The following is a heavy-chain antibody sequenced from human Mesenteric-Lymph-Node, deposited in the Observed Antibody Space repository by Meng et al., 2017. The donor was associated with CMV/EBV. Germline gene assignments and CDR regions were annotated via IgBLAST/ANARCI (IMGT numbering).Heavy chain of an antibody. D-gene: IGHD3-9*01. J-gene: IGHJ4*02. Sequence: GGSLRLSCAASGFTFDDYGMSWVRQAPGKGLEWVSSISSSSSYIYYADSVKGRFTISRDDSKSTLYLQMTRLRAEDTAVYYCAKGENVYAPVGYFDWWGQGTLVTVSS. V-gene: IGHV3-21*04. CDR1: GFTFDDYG. CDR3: AKGENVYAPVGYFDW. CDR2: ISSSSSYI.